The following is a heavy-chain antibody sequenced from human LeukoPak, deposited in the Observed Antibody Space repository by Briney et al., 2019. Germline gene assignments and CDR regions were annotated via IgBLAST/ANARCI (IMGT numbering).Heavy chain of an antibody. V-gene: IGHV4-31*03. CDR2: IYYSGST. J-gene: IGHJ5*02. D-gene: IGHD2-21*01. Sequence: SQTLSLTCTVSGGSISSGGYYWSWIRQLPGKGLEWIGYIYYSGSTFYNPSLKSRVTISVDTSKNQFSLKLSSVTAADTAVYYCARAHYSFSGWFDPWGQGTLVTVSS. CDR1: GGSISSGGYY. CDR3: ARAHYSFSGWFDP.